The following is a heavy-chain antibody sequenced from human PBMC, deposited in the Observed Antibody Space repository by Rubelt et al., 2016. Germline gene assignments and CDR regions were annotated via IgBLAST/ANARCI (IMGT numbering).Heavy chain of an antibody. CDR1: GYTFTSYG. Sequence: QVQLVQSGAEVKKPGASVKVSCKASGYTFTSYGISWVRQAPGQGLEWMGWISAYNGNTNYAQKAQGRVTMTPDTSTRTGYMERRSLRSDDTAVYYCARRDGYNWDDAFDIWGQGTMVTVSS. CDR2: ISAYNGNT. CDR3: ARRDGYNWDDAFDI. V-gene: IGHV1-18*01. D-gene: IGHD5-24*01. J-gene: IGHJ3*02.